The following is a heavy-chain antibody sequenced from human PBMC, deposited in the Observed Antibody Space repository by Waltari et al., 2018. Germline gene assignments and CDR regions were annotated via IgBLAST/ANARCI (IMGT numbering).Heavy chain of an antibody. D-gene: IGHD6-13*01. CDR1: GGSFSGYY. Sequence: QVQLQQWGAGLLKPSETLSLTCAVYGGSFSGYYWSWIRQPPGKGLEWIGEINQSGSTNSTPSRKSRVTISVDTSKNQFSLKLSSVTAADTAVYYCARRGPPAAAGSYYFDYWGQGTLVTVSS. V-gene: IGHV4-34*01. J-gene: IGHJ4*02. CDR3: ARRGPPAAAGSYYFDY. CDR2: INQSGST.